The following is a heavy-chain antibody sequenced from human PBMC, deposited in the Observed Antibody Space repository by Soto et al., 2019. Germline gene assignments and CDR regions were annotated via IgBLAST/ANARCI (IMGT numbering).Heavy chain of an antibody. CDR1: GATFSSLG. V-gene: IGHV1-69*06. CDR3: ATERAYRGDGLVGYFDS. CDR2: IIPIFHAA. D-gene: IGHD2-8*02. Sequence: QVQLVQSGAEVKKPGSSVKVSCQTSGATFSSLGIGWVRQAPGQGLEWMGGIIPIFHAANYAQRFQGRVTITADKSTSTVYMELSGLRSEDTALYFCATERAYRGDGLVGYFDSWGQGTLVTVSS. J-gene: IGHJ4*02.